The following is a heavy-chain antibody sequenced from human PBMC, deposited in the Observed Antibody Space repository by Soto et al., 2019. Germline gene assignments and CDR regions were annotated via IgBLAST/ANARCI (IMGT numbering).Heavy chain of an antibody. Sequence: VQLVESGGGLVKPGGSLRLSCAASGFTFSDYYMSWIRQAPGKGLEWVSYISSSSSYTNYADSVKGRFTISRDNAKNSLYLQMNSLRAEDTAVYYCARVWHSGYDSGPDASDIWGQGTMVTVSS. J-gene: IGHJ3*02. CDR1: GFTFSDYY. D-gene: IGHD5-12*01. V-gene: IGHV3-11*06. CDR2: ISSSSSYT. CDR3: ARVWHSGYDSGPDASDI.